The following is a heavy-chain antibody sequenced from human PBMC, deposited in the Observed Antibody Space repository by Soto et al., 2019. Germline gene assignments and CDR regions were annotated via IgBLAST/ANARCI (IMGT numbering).Heavy chain of an antibody. CDR3: ARGRSLYDYVWGSYLTDY. V-gene: IGHV4-34*01. J-gene: IGHJ4*02. Sequence: SETLSLTCAVYGGSFSGYYWSWIRQPPGKGLEWIGEINHSGSTNYNPSLKSRVTISVDTSKNQFSLKLSSVTAADTAVYYCARGRSLYDYVWGSYLTDYWGQGTLVTVS. CDR1: GGSFSGYY. D-gene: IGHD3-16*02. CDR2: INHSGST.